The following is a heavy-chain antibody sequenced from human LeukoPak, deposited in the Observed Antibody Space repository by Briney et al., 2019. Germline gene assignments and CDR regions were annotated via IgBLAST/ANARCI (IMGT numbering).Heavy chain of an antibody. Sequence: SETLSLTCAVYGGSFSGYYWSWIRQPPGEGLEWIGEINHSGSTNYNPSLKSRVTISVDTSKNQSSLKLSSVTAADTAVYYCARGYSSSWYQRWGQGTLVTVSS. CDR2: INHSGST. CDR3: ARGYSSSWYQR. J-gene: IGHJ1*01. V-gene: IGHV4-34*01. CDR1: GGSFSGYY. D-gene: IGHD6-13*01.